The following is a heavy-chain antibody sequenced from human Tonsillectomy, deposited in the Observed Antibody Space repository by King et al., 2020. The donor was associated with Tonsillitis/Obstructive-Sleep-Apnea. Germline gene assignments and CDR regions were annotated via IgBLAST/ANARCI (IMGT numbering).Heavy chain of an antibody. D-gene: IGHD1-1*01. CDR3: ARTTYGTNFDY. CDR2: INPNSGGR. CDR1: GYTFTASY. V-gene: IGHV1-2*04. Sequence: EQLVQSGAEVKKPGASVKVSCKASGYTFTASYIHWVRQAPGQGLEWMVWINPNSGGRNYAHKFQDCVTMTRDTSISTAYMELSRLTSDDTAVYYCARTTYGTNFDYWGQGTLVTVSS. J-gene: IGHJ4*02.